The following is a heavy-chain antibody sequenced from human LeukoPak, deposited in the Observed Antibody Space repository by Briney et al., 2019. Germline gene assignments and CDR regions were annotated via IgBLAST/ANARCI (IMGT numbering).Heavy chain of an antibody. CDR2: IIPIFGTA. V-gene: IGHV1-69*05. D-gene: IGHD3-10*01. CDR3: AAGSGSYYEASDY. Sequence: GASVKVSCKASGGTFSSCAISWVRQAPGQGLEWMGGIIPIFGTANYAQRFQGRVTITTDESTSTAYMELSSLRSEDTAVYYCAAGSGSYYEASDYWGQGTLVTVSS. J-gene: IGHJ4*02. CDR1: GGTFSSCA.